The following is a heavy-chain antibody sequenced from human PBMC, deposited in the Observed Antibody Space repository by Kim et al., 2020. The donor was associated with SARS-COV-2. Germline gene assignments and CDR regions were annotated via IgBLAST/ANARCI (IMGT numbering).Heavy chain of an antibody. CDR2: INHSGST. D-gene: IGHD3-22*01. Sequence: SETLSLTCAVYGGSFSGYYWSWIRQPPGKGLEWIGEINHSGSTNHNPSLKSRVTISVDTSKNQFSLKLSSVTAADTAVYYCASNYYDSSGWQDYWGQGTLVTVSS. CDR1: GGSFSGYY. CDR3: ASNYYDSSGWQDY. J-gene: IGHJ4*02. V-gene: IGHV4-34*01.